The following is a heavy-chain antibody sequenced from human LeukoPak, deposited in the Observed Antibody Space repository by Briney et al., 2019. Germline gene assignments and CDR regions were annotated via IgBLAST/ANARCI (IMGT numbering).Heavy chain of an antibody. CDR2: ISGSGGST. D-gene: IGHD3-22*01. V-gene: IGHV3-23*01. CDR1: GFTFSSYA. Sequence: GGSLRLSCAASGFTFSSYAMSWVRQAPGKGLEWVSAISGSGGSTYYADSVKGRFTISRDNSKNTLYLQMNSLRAEDTAVYYCAKTNRPFDSSGYDYWGQGTLVTVSS. J-gene: IGHJ4*02. CDR3: AKTNRPFDSSGYDY.